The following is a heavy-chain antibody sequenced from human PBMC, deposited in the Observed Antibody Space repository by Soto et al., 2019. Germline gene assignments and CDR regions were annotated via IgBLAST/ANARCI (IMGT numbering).Heavy chain of an antibody. Sequence: SLRLSCAASGFTFRSYTMDWVRQAPGKGLEWVSSISSSSSDIYYADSVKGRFTVSRDNAKNSLYLQMNSLRAEDTAVYYCASLVAAPSSFSSYYYGMDLWGQGTTVTVSS. D-gene: IGHD6-6*01. CDR1: GFTFRSYT. J-gene: IGHJ6*02. V-gene: IGHV3-21*01. CDR2: ISSSSSDI. CDR3: ASLVAAPSSFSSYYYGMDL.